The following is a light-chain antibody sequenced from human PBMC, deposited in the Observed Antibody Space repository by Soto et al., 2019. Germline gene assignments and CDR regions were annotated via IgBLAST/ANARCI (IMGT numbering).Light chain of an antibody. V-gene: IGKV3-20*01. J-gene: IGKJ1*01. Sequence: EIVWTQTPGTRSLSPGERAMRSCRASQSVSSSYLASYQQKPGQAPRLLIYGASSRATGIPDRFSGSGSGTDFTLTISRLEPEDFAVYYCQQYGSSPPWTFGQGTKVDIK. CDR3: QQYGSSPPWT. CDR2: GAS. CDR1: QSVSSSY.